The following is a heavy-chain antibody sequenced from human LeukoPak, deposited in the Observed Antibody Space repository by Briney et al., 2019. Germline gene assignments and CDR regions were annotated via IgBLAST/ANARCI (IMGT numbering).Heavy chain of an antibody. CDR3: ARVGPWVSPDYYYYYMDV. CDR2: IKQDGSEK. Sequence: GGSLRLSCAASGFTFSSYWMSWVRQAPGKGLEWVANIKQDGSEKYYVDSVKGRFTISRDNAKNSLYLQMNSLRAEDTAVYYCARVGPWVSPDYYYYYMDVWGKGTTVTISS. D-gene: IGHD3-16*01. J-gene: IGHJ6*03. V-gene: IGHV3-7*01. CDR1: GFTFSSYW.